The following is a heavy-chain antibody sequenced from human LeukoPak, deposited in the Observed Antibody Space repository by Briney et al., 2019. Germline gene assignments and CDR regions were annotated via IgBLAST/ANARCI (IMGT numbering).Heavy chain of an antibody. CDR2: IYAGGNT. D-gene: IGHD6-19*01. V-gene: IGHV4-4*07. CDR1: GGSISNYY. J-gene: IGHJ4*02. Sequence: SETLSLTCTVSGGSISNYYWSWIRQPAGKGLEWIGRIYAGGNTDHNPSLKSRVTISVDTSKTQFSLKLTSVTAADTAVYYCARESYYSGWFDFWGQGTLVTVSS. CDR3: ARESYYSGWFDF.